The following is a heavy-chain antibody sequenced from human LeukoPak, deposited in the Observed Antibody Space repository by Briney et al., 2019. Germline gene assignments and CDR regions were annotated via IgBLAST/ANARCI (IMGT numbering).Heavy chain of an antibody. CDR1: GFTFSSYS. J-gene: IGHJ6*03. CDR2: ISGSGGST. CDR3: ARAYYYYMDV. V-gene: IGHV3-21*01. Sequence: PGGSLRLSCAASGFTFSSYSMNWVRQAPGKGLEWVSAISGSGGSTYYADSVKGRFTISRDNAKNSLYLQMNSLRAEDTAVYYCARAYYYYMDVWGKGTTVTISS.